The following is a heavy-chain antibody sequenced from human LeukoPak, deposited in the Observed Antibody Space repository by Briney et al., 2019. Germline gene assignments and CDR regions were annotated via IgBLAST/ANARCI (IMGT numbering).Heavy chain of an antibody. D-gene: IGHD1-26*01. CDR2: ISSTSTYI. J-gene: IGHJ6*04. Sequence: GGSLRLPCAASGFTFSSYSMNWVRQAPGKGLVWVSSISSTSTYIYYADSVKGRFTISRDNAKNSLYLQMNSLRAEDTAVYYCACLVGATQDVWGKGTTVIVSS. V-gene: IGHV3-21*01. CDR3: ACLVGATQDV. CDR1: GFTFSSYS.